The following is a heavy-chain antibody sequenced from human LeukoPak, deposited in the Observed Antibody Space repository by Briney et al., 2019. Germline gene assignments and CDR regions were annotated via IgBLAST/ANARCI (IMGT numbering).Heavy chain of an antibody. CDR1: GFSVRSRA. CDR3: AKDHPSFGWPCFEA. CDR2: VNNNGNP. D-gene: IGHD3-9*01. Sequence: PGGPLRLSCAASGFSVRSRAMSWVRQASGKGLEWVASVNNNGNPYYAASVQGRFTISRDTSANTVSMEMNGLRADDTAVYYCAKDHPSFGWPCFEAWGQGTLVIVSS. V-gene: IGHV3-23*01. J-gene: IGHJ5*02.